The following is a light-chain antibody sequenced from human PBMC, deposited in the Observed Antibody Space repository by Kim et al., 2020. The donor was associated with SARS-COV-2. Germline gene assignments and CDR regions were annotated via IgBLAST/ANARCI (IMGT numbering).Light chain of an antibody. Sequence: LEETVRRTCEGDSSRKYDATWYQQRPGQAPTLVLYGKYDRPSGIPDRFSGSAAGNTASLTITGAQAEDEGDYYCSSRDSTADHVVFGGGTKLTVL. CDR3: SSRDSTADHVV. J-gene: IGLJ3*02. CDR2: GKY. V-gene: IGLV3-19*01. CDR1: SSRKYD.